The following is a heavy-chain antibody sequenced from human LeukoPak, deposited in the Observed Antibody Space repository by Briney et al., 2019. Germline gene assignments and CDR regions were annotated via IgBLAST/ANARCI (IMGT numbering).Heavy chain of an antibody. Sequence: GGSLRLSCVASGFTFNNYAMSWVRQAPGKGLEWVSGISGGGGNTYYADAVKGRFTISRDNSKKTLYLQMNSLRAEDTAVYYCAKALGYSGNDSVSQGRAVDHWGQGTLVTVSS. CDR1: GFTFNNYA. CDR2: ISGGGGNT. V-gene: IGHV3-23*01. D-gene: IGHD5-12*01. CDR3: AKALGYSGNDSVSQGRAVDH. J-gene: IGHJ4*02.